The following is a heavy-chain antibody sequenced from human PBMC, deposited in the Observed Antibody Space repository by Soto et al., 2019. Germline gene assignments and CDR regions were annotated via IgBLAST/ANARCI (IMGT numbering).Heavy chain of an antibody. Sequence: PGESLKISCKGSGYSFTSYWIGWVRQMPGKGLEWMGIIYPGDSDTRYSPSFQGQVTISADKSISTAYLQWSSLKASDTAMYYCARPVLRGSYYYYYVMDVWGKGTTVTVSS. CDR2: IYPGDSDT. D-gene: IGHD1-26*01. CDR3: ARPVLRGSYYYYYVMDV. CDR1: GYSFTSYW. V-gene: IGHV5-51*01. J-gene: IGHJ6*04.